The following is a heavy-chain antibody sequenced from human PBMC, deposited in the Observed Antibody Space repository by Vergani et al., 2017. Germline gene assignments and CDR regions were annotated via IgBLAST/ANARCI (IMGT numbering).Heavy chain of an antibody. Sequence: QVRLQESGPGLVKPSETLSLTCTVSGGSISSYFWSWIRQPAGKGLEWLGRVHTDGTAYYNPSLRTRVRLSADLSQSQFSLKMTSLTAADTAVYFCARDQWDDDGPRGWFAPWGQGILVTVSS. CDR3: ARDQWDDDGPRGWFAP. V-gene: IGHV4-4*07. CDR1: GGSISSYF. J-gene: IGHJ5*02. D-gene: IGHD5-24*01. CDR2: VHTDGTA.